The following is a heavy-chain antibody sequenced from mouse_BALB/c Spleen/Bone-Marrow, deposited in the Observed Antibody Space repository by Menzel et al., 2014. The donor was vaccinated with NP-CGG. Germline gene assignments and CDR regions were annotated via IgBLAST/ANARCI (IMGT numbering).Heavy chain of an antibody. CDR2: ISNGGGNT. Sequence: EVRLVESGGGLVQPGGSLKLSRATSGFIFSDYYMYWVRQTPEKRLEWVASISNGGGNTYYPDTLKGRFTISRDNAKNTLYLQMSRLKSEDTAIYYCTRHDYRYDAWFAYWGQGTLVTVSA. CDR3: TRHDYRYDAWFAY. J-gene: IGHJ3*01. CDR1: GFIFSDYY. V-gene: IGHV5-12*02. D-gene: IGHD2-14*01.